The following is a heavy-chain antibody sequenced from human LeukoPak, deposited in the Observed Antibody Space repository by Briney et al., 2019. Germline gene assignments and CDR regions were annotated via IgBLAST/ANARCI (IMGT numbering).Heavy chain of an antibody. Sequence: PSETLSLTCTVSGGSISSSSYYWGWIRQPPGKGLEWIGSIYYSGSTYYNPSLKSRVTISVDTSKNQFSLKLSSVTAADTAVYYCARSVVPAAVFQHTWYFDLWGRGTLVTVSS. D-gene: IGHD2-2*01. V-gene: IGHV4-39*07. CDR2: IYYSGST. CDR1: GGSISSSSYY. J-gene: IGHJ2*01. CDR3: ARSVVPAAVFQHTWYFDL.